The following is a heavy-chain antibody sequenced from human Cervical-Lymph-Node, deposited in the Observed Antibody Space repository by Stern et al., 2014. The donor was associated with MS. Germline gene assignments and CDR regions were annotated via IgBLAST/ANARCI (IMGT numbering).Heavy chain of an antibody. Sequence: QLVQSGAEVKKPGASVKVSCKASGYAFSGHGISWVRQAPGQGLEWMGWIGAYTGNTNYAQKFQGRVTLTTDTSTSTAFMELRSLTSDDTAIYYCARDLSSPFDYWGQGTLVTVSS. J-gene: IGHJ4*02. CDR3: ARDLSSPFDY. V-gene: IGHV1-18*04. CDR2: IGAYTGNT. CDR1: GYAFSGHG. D-gene: IGHD3-10*01.